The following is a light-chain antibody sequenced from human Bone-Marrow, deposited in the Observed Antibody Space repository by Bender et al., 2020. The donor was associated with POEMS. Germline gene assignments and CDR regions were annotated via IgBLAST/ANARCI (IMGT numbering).Light chain of an antibody. CDR1: SSNIGAGLD. CDR3: QSYDNTVSGWV. J-gene: IGLJ3*02. V-gene: IGLV1-40*01. Sequence: QSVLTQPPSVSGAPGQRVTISCTGTSSNIGAGLDVHWYQQLPGTAPKLLMYVNINRPSGVPDRFSGSKSGTSASLAITGLQAEDEADYYCQSYDNTVSGWVFGGGTRLTV. CDR2: VNI.